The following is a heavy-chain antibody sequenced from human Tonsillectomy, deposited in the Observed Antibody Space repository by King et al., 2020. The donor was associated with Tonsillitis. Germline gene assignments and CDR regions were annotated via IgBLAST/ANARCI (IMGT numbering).Heavy chain of an antibody. V-gene: IGHV3-13*01. CDR1: GFTFSSYD. Sequence: VQLVESGGGLVQPGGSLRLSCAASGFTFSSYDMHWGLQATGQGLELVYSIGTVVDAYYPGTLKGRFTNSRENAKKSLYLQINSLRAGDTAGYYCAREPKGYYYGMDVWGQGTTVTVSS. CDR3: AREPKGYYYGMDV. J-gene: IGHJ6*02. CDR2: IGTVVDA.